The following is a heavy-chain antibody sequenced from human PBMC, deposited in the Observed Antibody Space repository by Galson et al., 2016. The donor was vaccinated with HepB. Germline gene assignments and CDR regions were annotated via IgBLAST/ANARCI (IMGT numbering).Heavy chain of an antibody. CDR1: GGTFSSYV. CDR3: AGDGRVRGVLDYYYGMDV. D-gene: IGHD3-10*01. V-gene: IGHV1-69*06. Sequence: SVKVSCKAFGGTFSSYVISWVRQAPGQGLEWMGGIIPIFGTAEYAQTFKGRVTITADKSTSTAYMELSSLRSEDTAVYYCAGDGRVRGVLDYYYGMDVWGQGTEVTVSS. J-gene: IGHJ6*02. CDR2: IIPIFGTA.